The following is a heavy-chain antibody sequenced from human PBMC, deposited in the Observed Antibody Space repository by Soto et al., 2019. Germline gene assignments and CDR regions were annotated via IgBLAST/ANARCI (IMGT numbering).Heavy chain of an antibody. V-gene: IGHV3-30*03. J-gene: IGHJ4*02. Sequence: LRLSCAASGFNFGVFGMHWVRQAPGKGLEWLSVLSYEGSEEYYADSARGRFTISRDNSKNTLFLQMDSLRVDDTGVYYCALTRRSSLLEVAGPGFEYWGQGTLVTVSS. D-gene: IGHD6-19*01. CDR3: ALTRRSSLLEVAGPGFEY. CDR1: GFNFGVFG. CDR2: LSYEGSEE.